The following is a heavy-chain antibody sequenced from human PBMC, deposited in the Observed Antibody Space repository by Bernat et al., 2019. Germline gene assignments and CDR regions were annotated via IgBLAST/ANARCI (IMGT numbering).Heavy chain of an antibody. CDR3: ARGAGDYWYFDL. J-gene: IGHJ2*01. V-gene: IGHV3-13*04. Sequence: EVQLVESGGGLVQPGGSLRPSCAASGFTFSSYDMHWVRQATGKGLEWVSAIGTAGDTDSADSGKGRFTISRENAKNSLYLRMNSLRAGDTAVYYCARGAGDYWYFDLWGRGTLVTVSS. CDR1: GFTFSSYD. CDR2: IGTAGDT. D-gene: IGHD7-27*01.